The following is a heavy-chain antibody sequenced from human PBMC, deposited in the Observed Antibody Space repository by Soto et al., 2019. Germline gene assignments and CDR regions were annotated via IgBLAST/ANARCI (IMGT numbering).Heavy chain of an antibody. V-gene: IGHV3-30-3*01. CDR2: ISYDGSNK. CDR1: GFTFSSYA. Sequence: LRLSCAASGFTFSSYAMHWVRQAPGKGLEWVAVISYDGSNKYYADSVKGRFTISRDNSKNTLYLQMNSLRAEDTAVYYCARDRLRYNWNDFPYYYYGMGVWGQGTTVTVSS. J-gene: IGHJ6*02. CDR3: ARDRLRYNWNDFPYYYYGMGV. D-gene: IGHD1-1*01.